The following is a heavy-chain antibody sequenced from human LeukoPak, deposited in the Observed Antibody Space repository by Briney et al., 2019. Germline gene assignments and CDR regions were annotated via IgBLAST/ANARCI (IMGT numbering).Heavy chain of an antibody. J-gene: IGHJ4*02. CDR2: ASYYVGKQ. V-gene: IGHV3-23*01. CDR3: AKAGIGADGAGFLCEY. Sequence: GGSLRLSCAASGFTFSSYAMSWVRQAPGKGLEWVSTASYYVGKQYHADSVRGRFTVSRDNSRNTVSVQMSSLRVEDTGIYYCAKAGIGADGAGFLCEYWGQGTLVTVSS. CDR1: GFTFSSYA. D-gene: IGHD1-1*01.